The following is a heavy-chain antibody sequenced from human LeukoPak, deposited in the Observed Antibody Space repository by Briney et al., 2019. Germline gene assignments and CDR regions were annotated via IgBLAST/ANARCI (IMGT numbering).Heavy chain of an antibody. CDR3: ARVYSSGWSFDY. Sequence: ASVKVSCKASGYTFTSYGISWVRQASGQGLEWMGWVSAYNGNTNYAQKLQGRVTMTTDTSTSTAYMELRSLRSDDTAVYYCARVYSSGWSFDYWGQGTLVTVSS. V-gene: IGHV1-18*01. CDR1: GYTFTSYG. J-gene: IGHJ4*02. CDR2: VSAYNGNT. D-gene: IGHD6-19*01.